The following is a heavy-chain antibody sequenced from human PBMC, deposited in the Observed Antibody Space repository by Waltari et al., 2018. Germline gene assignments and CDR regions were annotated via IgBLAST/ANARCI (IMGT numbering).Heavy chain of an antibody. J-gene: IGHJ6*03. D-gene: IGHD6-13*01. CDR1: GYTLAGLS. Sequence: QVQVEQSGSEVKRPGASVRVSCTVPGYTLAGLSIDWVRQVPAKGLEWMGRLDREGGETTYSQHFQGRITVTEDTSTNTAYMGLRTLVSDDTAVYFCHLTGRNIVLAGGTPSFYSYMDVWGRGTTVTVS. CDR3: HLTGRNIVLAGGTPSFYSYMDV. CDR2: LDREGGET. V-gene: IGHV1-24*01.